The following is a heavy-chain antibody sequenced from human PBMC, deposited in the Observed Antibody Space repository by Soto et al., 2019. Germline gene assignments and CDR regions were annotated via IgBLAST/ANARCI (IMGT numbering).Heavy chain of an antibody. CDR1: GFTFSDTL. CDR2: INPANGNT. J-gene: IGHJ3*01. D-gene: IGHD1-1*01. V-gene: IGHV1-3*01. CDR3: ARDILNVGPGAKEAVDV. Sequence: QVQLVQSGAEVKKPGASVKISCQASGFTFSDTLINWVRQGPGQRLEWMGGINPANGNTRYSESFQGRVSISSLSSASTAHVARSELPPEDTAVDYCARDILNVGPGAKEAVDVWGQGTVITVSS.